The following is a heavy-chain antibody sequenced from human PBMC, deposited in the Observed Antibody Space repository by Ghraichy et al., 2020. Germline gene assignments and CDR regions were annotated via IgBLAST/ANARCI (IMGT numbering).Heavy chain of an antibody. CDR1: GLSFTRYW. J-gene: IGHJ4*02. D-gene: IGHD2-2*02. V-gene: IGHV3-7*01. Sequence: GESLTISCGVSGLSFTRYWMTWFRQAPGKGLEWVANIKPDDSEKYYVDSVKGRFTISRDNAKNLFYLQMNSLRAEDTAVYYCATRYCITTSCFTGTQYFFDYWGQGTLVTVSS. CDR3: ATRYCITTSCFTGTQYFFDY. CDR2: IKPDDSEK.